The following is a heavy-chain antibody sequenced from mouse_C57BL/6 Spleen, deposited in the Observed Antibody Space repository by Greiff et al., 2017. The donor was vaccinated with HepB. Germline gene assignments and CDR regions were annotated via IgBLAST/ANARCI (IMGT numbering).Heavy chain of an antibody. V-gene: IGHV1-50*01. CDR2: IDPSDSYT. CDR1: GYTFTSYW. J-gene: IGHJ2*01. D-gene: IGHD2-1*01. Sequence: VQLQQSGAELVKPGASVKLSCKASGYTFTSYWMQWVKQRPGQGLEWIGEIDPSDSYTNYNQKFKGKATLTVDTSSSTAYMQLSSLTSEDSAVYYCARGDYGNYLDYWGQGTTLTVSS. CDR3: ARGDYGNYLDY.